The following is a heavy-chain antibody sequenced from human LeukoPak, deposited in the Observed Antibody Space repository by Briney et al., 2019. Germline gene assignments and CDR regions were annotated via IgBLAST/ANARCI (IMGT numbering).Heavy chain of an antibody. V-gene: IGHV4-59*01. D-gene: IGHD3-22*01. CDR1: GGSISSYY. CDR3: ARDRRAGQSGYWFDP. J-gene: IGHJ5*02. CDR2: IHYSGST. Sequence: PSETLSLTCTVSGGSISSYYWSWIRQPPGKGLEWLGYIHYSGSTYYNPSLKSRVTISVDTSKNQFSLKVTSETAADTAVYYCARDRRAGQSGYWFDPWGQGTLVTVSS.